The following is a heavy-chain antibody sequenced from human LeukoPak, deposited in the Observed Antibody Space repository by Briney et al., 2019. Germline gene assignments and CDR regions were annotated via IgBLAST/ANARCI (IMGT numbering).Heavy chain of an antibody. CDR2: INPNSGGT. CDR3: ARVGGSYYPFDY. D-gene: IGHD1-26*01. V-gene: IGHV1-2*02. J-gene: IGHJ4*02. CDR1: GYTFTGYY. Sequence: GASVKVSCKASGYTFTGYYMHWVRQAPGQGLEWMGWINPNSGGTNYAQKLQGRVTMTTDTSTSTAYMELRSLRSDDTAVYYCARVGGSYYPFDYWGQGTLVTVSS.